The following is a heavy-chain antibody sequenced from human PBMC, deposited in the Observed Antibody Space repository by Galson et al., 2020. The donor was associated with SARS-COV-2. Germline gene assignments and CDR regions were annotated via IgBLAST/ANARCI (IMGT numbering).Heavy chain of an antibody. V-gene: IGHV1-24*01. CDR1: GYTLTELS. Sequence: ASVKVSCKVSGYTLTELSMHWVRQAPGKGLEWMGGFDPEDGETIHAQKFQGRVTMTEDTSTDTAYMELSSLRSEDTAVYYCATGLEKGIAAAGTRMGFDYWGQGTLVTVSS. D-gene: IGHD6-13*01. J-gene: IGHJ4*02. CDR3: ATGLEKGIAAAGTRMGFDY. CDR2: FDPEDGET.